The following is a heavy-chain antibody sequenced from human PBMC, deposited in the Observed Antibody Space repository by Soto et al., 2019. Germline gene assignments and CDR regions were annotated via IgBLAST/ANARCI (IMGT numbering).Heavy chain of an antibody. D-gene: IGHD2-2*01. CDR2: ISGSGDHI. CDR1: GFTLSGYV. V-gene: IGHV3-23*01. Sequence: EVQLLESGGGLVQPGGSLRLSCAASGFTLSGYVMSWVRQAPGKGLEWVSDISGSGDHIFYADSVKGRFTISRDNSKNTLYLQMNSLRAEDTAVYYCAKRSSPCDSWGQGTLVTVSS. J-gene: IGHJ1*01. CDR3: AKRSSPCDS.